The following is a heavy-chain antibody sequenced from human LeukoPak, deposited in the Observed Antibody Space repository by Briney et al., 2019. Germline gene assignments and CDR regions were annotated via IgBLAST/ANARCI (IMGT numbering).Heavy chain of an antibody. J-gene: IGHJ3*02. CDR1: GNSISSGDNY. V-gene: IGHV4-61*02. Sequence: TSETLSLTCTVSGNSISSGDNYWSWIRQPAGKGLEWIGRIYTSGRTHYNPSLKSRVTISGDTSKNQFSLKLSSVTAAETAVYYCARGLTPDAFDIWGQGTMVTVSS. CDR3: ARGLTPDAFDI. CDR2: IYTSGRT.